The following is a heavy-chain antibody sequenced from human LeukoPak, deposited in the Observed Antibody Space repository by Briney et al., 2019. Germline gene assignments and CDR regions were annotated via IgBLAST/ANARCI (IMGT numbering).Heavy chain of an antibody. D-gene: IGHD2-15*01. J-gene: IGHJ5*02. CDR3: AKGVYCSGGSCPLPNWFDP. CDR2: IIPIFGTA. CDR1: GGTFSSYA. V-gene: IGHV1-69*13. Sequence: GASVKVSCTASGGTFSSYAISWVRQAPGQGLEWMGGIIPIFGTANYAQKFQGRVTITADESTSTACMELSSLRSEDTAVYYCAKGVYCSGGSCPLPNWFDPWGQGTLVTVSS.